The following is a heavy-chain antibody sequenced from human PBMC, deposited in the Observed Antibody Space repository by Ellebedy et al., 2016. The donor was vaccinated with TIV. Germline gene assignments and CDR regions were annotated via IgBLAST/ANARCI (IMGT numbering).Heavy chain of an antibody. V-gene: IGHV3-9*01. CDR3: AKDINYYGSGIPYYFDY. CDR2: ISWNSGSI. D-gene: IGHD3-10*01. Sequence: SLKIPXAASGFTFGDYAMHWVRQAPGKGLEWVSGISWNSGSIGYADSVKGRFTISRDNAKNSLYLQMNSLRAEDTALYYCAKDINYYGSGIPYYFDYWGQGTLVTVSS. J-gene: IGHJ4*02. CDR1: GFTFGDYA.